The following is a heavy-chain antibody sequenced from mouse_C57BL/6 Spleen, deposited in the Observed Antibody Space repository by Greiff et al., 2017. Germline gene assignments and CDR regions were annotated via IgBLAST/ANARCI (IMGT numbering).Heavy chain of an antibody. J-gene: IGHJ3*01. CDR3: ARLDPITTVVATSGAY. Sequence: VQLQQPGAELVMPGASVKLSCKASGYTFTSYWMHWVKQRPGQGLEWIGEIDPSDSYTNYNQKFKGKSTLTVDTSSSTAYMQLSSLTSEDSAVYYCARLDPITTVVATSGAYWGQGTLVTVAA. CDR1: GYTFTSYW. V-gene: IGHV1-69*01. D-gene: IGHD1-1*01. CDR2: IDPSDSYT.